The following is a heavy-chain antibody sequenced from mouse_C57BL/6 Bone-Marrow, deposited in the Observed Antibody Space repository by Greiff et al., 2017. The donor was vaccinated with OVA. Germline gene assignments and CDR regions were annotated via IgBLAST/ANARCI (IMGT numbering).Heavy chain of an antibody. J-gene: IGHJ2*01. CDR3: TRSKVSYYYGSSYVDY. V-gene: IGHV1-15*01. CDR1: GYTFTDYE. CDR2: IDPETGGT. D-gene: IGHD1-1*01. Sequence: QVQLKQSGAELVRPGASVTLSCKASGYTFTDYEMHWVKQTPVHGLEWIGAIDPETGGTAYNQKFKGKAILTADKSSSTAYMELRSLTSEDSAVYYCTRSKVSYYYGSSYVDYWGQGTTLTVSS.